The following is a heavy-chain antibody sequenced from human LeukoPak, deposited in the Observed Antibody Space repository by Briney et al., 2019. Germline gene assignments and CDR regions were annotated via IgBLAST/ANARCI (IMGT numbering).Heavy chain of an antibody. D-gene: IGHD2-15*01. CDR3: ASGLRGGSCYVY. Sequence: SETLSRTCAVYGGSFSGYYWSWIRQPPGKGREWIGEINHSGSTNYNPSLKSRVTISVDTSKNQFSLKLSSVTAEDTAVYYCASGLRGGSCYVYWGQGTLVTVSS. V-gene: IGHV4-34*01. J-gene: IGHJ4*02. CDR2: INHSGST. CDR1: GGSFSGYY.